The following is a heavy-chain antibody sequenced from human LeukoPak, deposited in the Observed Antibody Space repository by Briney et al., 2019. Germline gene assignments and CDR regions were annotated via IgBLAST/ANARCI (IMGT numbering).Heavy chain of an antibody. CDR1: GGSFSGYY. J-gene: IGHJ3*02. CDR2: INHSGST. Sequence: SETLSLTCAVYGGSFSGYYWSWIRQPPGKGLEWIGEINHSGSTNYNPSLKSRVTISVDTSKNQFSLKLSSVTAADTAVYYCARQSLGYYRGDAFDIWGQGTMVTVSS. CDR3: ARQSLGYYRGDAFDI. D-gene: IGHD3-22*01. V-gene: IGHV4-34*01.